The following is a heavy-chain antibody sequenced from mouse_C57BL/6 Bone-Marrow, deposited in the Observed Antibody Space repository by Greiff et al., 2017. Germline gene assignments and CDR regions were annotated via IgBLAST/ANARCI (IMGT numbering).Heavy chain of an antibody. D-gene: IGHD2-3*01. Sequence: EVKLVESGGGLVKPGGSLKLSCAASGFTFSSYAMSWVRQTPEKRLEWVATISDGGSYTYYPDNVKGRFTISRDNAKNNLYLQMSHLKSEDTAMYYCARGWDEGYYDWYFDVWGTGTTVTVSS. CDR3: ARGWDEGYYDWYFDV. CDR1: GFTFSSYA. CDR2: ISDGGSYT. J-gene: IGHJ1*03. V-gene: IGHV5-4*03.